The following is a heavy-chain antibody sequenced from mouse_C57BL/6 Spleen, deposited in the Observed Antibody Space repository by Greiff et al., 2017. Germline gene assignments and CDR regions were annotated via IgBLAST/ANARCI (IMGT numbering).Heavy chain of an antibody. D-gene: IGHD4-1*01. CDR3: ARSPYAGTPIDY. CDR2: IDPSDSYT. Sequence: QVQLQQPGAELVMPGASVKLSCKASGYTFTSYWMHWVKQRPGQGLEWIGEIDPSDSYTNYNQKFKGKSTLTVDKSSSTAYMQLSSLTSEDSAVYFCARSPYAGTPIDYWGQGTTLTVSS. V-gene: IGHV1-69*01. CDR1: GYTFTSYW. J-gene: IGHJ2*01.